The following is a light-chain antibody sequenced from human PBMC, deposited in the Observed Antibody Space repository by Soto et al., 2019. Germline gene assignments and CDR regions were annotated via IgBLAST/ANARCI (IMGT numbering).Light chain of an antibody. CDR1: QSISSW. CDR3: QQYGGSPAIT. Sequence: DVQMTQSPSTLSASVGDRVTITCRASQSISSWLAWYQQKPGKAPKLLIYKASSLESGVPSRFSGSGSGTDFTLTISRLEPEDFAVYFCQQYGGSPAITFGQGTRLEIK. V-gene: IGKV1-5*03. CDR2: KAS. J-gene: IGKJ5*01.